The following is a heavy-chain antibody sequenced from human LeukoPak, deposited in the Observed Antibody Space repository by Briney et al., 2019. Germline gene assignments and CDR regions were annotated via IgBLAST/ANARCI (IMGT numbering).Heavy chain of an antibody. D-gene: IGHD1-1*01. CDR1: GGSFSGYY. CDR2: INHSGST. J-gene: IGHJ4*02. V-gene: IGHV4-34*01. CDR3: ARDPGWNDVWFFDY. Sequence: SETLSLTCAVYGGSFSGYYWSWIRQPPGKGLEWIGEINHSGSTNYNPSLKSRVTISVDTSKNQFSLKLSSVTAADTAVYYCARDPGWNDVWFFDYWGQGTLVTVSS.